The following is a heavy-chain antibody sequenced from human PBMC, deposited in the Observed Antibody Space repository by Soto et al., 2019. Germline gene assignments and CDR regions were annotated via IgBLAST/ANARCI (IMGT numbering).Heavy chain of an antibody. D-gene: IGHD5-18*01. Sequence: EVQLVESGGGLVQPGGSLKLSCAASGFTFSGSAMHWVRQASGKGLEWVGRIRSKANSYATAYAASVKGRFTISSDDSKTTAYLQMSILKTEDTAVYYGTTGWIQLYEVGYWGQGTLVTVSS. V-gene: IGHV3-73*02. J-gene: IGHJ4*02. CDR3: TTGWIQLYEVGY. CDR2: IRSKANSYAT. CDR1: GFTFSGSA.